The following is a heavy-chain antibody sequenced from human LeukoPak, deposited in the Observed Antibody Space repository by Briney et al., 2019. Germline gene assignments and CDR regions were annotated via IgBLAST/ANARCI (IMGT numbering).Heavy chain of an antibody. CDR2: IYYSGST. Sequence: PSETLSLTCTVSGGSISSYYWSWIRQPPGKGLEWIGYIYYSGSTNYNPSLKSRVTISVDTSKNQFSLKLSSVTAADTAVYYCARHDTYYYDSSGYATPASFDYWGQGTLVTVSS. CDR1: GGSISSYY. J-gene: IGHJ4*02. V-gene: IGHV4-59*08. CDR3: ARHDTYYYDSSGYATPASFDY. D-gene: IGHD3-22*01.